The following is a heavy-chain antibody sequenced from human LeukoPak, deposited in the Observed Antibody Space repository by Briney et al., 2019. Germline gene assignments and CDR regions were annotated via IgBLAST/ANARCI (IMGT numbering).Heavy chain of an antibody. CDR1: GFTFSDYY. D-gene: IGHD4-17*01. CDR3: ARSLDYGDYPNWFDP. Sequence: GSLRLSCAASGFTFSDYYMSWIRQAPGKGLEWVSYISSSGSTIYYADSVKGRFTISRDNAKNSLYPQMNSLRAEDTAVYYCARSLDYGDYPNWFDPWGQGTLVTVSS. J-gene: IGHJ5*02. V-gene: IGHV3-11*01. CDR2: ISSSGSTI.